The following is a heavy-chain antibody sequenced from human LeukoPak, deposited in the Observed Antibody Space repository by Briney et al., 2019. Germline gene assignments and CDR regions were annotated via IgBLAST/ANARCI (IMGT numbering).Heavy chain of an antibody. CDR1: GFTFSSYS. V-gene: IGHV3-21*01. Sequence: GGSLRLSCAASGFTFSSYSMNWVRQAPGKGLEWVSSISSSSSYIYYAESVKGRFTISRDNAKNSLYLQMNSLRAEDTAVYYCARDQNYYDRLEQHWGQGTLVTVSS. CDR2: ISSSSSYI. CDR3: ARDQNYYDRLEQH. D-gene: IGHD3-22*01. J-gene: IGHJ1*01.